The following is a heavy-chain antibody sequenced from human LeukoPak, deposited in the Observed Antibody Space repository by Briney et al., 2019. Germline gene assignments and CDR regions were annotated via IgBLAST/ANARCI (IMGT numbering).Heavy chain of an antibody. CDR2: IIPIFGTP. Sequence: SVKVSCKASGGTFSSYAISWVRQAPGQGLEWMGRIIPIFGTPNYAQKFQGRVTITTDESTSTAYMELSSLRSEDTAVYYCARDRRHYYCYMDVWGKGTTVTVSS. CDR3: ARDRRHYYCYMDV. CDR1: GGTFSSYA. J-gene: IGHJ6*03. V-gene: IGHV1-69*05.